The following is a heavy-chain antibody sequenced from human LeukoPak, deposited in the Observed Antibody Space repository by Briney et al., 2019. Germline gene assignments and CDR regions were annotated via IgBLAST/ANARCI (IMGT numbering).Heavy chain of an antibody. CDR1: GYTFTSYG. J-gene: IGHJ4*02. D-gene: IGHD6-13*01. V-gene: IGHV1-2*02. Sequence: ASVKVSCKASGYTFTSYGISWVRQAPGQGLEWMGWINPNSGGTNYAQKFQGRVTMTRDTSITTAYMELRSLRSDDTAVYYCARGGLGSIAAAAYFDYWGQGTLVTVSS. CDR3: ARGGLGSIAAAAYFDY. CDR2: INPNSGGT.